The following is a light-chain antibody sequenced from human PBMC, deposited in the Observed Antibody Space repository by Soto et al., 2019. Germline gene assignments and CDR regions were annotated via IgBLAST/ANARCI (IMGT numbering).Light chain of an antibody. CDR3: ISYTDRQSYL. V-gene: IGLV2-14*03. CDR2: AVS. CDR1: SSDIGSYDH. J-gene: IGLJ1*01. Sequence: QSALTQPASVCGSPGQSVTISCRGTSSDIGSYDHVAWYQQFPGKSPKLIIYAVSDRPSGVSDRFSGSKSGISASLTISGLQTEDEADYYCISYTDRQSYLFGTGTKVTVL.